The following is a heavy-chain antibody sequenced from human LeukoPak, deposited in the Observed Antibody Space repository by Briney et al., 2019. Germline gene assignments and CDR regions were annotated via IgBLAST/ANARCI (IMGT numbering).Heavy chain of an antibody. J-gene: IGHJ4*02. CDR3: TTGGGLYYDFWSGYQHIDY. CDR2: IKSNTDGGTT. D-gene: IGHD3-3*01. V-gene: IGHV3-15*01. CDR1: GFIFSNAW. Sequence: GGSLRLSCAASGFIFSNAWMTWVRQAPGKGLEWVGRIKSNTDGGTTDYAAPVKGRFTISRDDSKNTLYLQMNSLKTEDTAVYYCTTGGGLYYDFWSGYQHIDYWGQGTLVTVSS.